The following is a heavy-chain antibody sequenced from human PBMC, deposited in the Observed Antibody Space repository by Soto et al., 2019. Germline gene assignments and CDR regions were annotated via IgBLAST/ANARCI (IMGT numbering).Heavy chain of an antibody. Sequence: EVQLVESGGGLIQPGGSRRLSCAASGLTVSGDHMSWVRQAPGKGLQWVSLIHSDGSTYYADSVKGRFTISRDSSKNTVSLQMNSLRADDTALYFCARDDRGPFDYWGQGTLVTVSS. D-gene: IGHD1-26*01. J-gene: IGHJ4*02. CDR1: GLTVSGDH. CDR2: IHSDGST. V-gene: IGHV3-53*01. CDR3: ARDDRGPFDY.